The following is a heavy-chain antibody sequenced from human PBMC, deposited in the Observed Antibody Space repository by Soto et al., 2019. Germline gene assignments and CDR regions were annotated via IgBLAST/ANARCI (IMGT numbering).Heavy chain of an antibody. CDR3: ARELDPSTYYDFWSGYYTVDY. J-gene: IGHJ4*02. CDR2: ISAYNGNT. D-gene: IGHD3-3*01. Sequence: ASVKVSCKASGYTFTSYGISWARQAPGQGLEWMGWISAYNGNTNYAQKLQGRVTMTTDTSTSTAYMELRSLRSDDTAVYYCARELDPSTYYDFWSGYYTVDYWGQGTLVTVSS. CDR1: GYTFTSYG. V-gene: IGHV1-18*01.